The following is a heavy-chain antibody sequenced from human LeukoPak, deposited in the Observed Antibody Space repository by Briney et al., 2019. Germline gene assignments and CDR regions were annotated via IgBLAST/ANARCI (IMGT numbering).Heavy chain of an antibody. CDR3: ARTTTYYYDSSGLGYFDY. V-gene: IGHV1-46*01. Sequence: GASVKVSCKASGYTFTRYYMHWVRQAPGQGLEWMGIINPSGGSTTYAQKFQGRVTITRDTSASTAYMELSSLRSEDMAVYYCARTTTYYYDSSGLGYFDYWGQGTLVTVSS. CDR2: INPSGGST. J-gene: IGHJ4*02. CDR1: GYTFTRYY. D-gene: IGHD3-22*01.